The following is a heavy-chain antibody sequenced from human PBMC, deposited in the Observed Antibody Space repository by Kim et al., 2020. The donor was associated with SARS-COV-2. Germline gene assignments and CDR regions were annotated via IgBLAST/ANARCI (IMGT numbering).Heavy chain of an antibody. CDR1: GFTFSSYY. D-gene: IGHD3-9*01. V-gene: IGHV3-74*01. Sequence: GGSLRLSCEASGFTFSSYYMHWVRQAPGKRLVWVSRISSDGSSTTYADSVKGRFSISRDDAKNTLYLQMNSLRAEDTALYYCARGPHDWFGLDVWGQGTVVTVSS. CDR2: ISSDGSST. CDR3: ARGPHDWFGLDV. J-gene: IGHJ3*01.